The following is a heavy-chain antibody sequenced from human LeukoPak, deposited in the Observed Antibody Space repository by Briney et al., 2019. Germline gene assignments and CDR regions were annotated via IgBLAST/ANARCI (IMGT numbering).Heavy chain of an antibody. D-gene: IGHD2-8*01. CDR1: GDSLNELS. V-gene: IGHV1-24*01. J-gene: IGHJ5*02. CDR3: ATESGASVMGGLDI. CDR2: FEPEEGET. Sequence: ASVKVSCKVSGDSLNELSIHWVRQAPGKGLEWMGGFEPEEGETLHAEKLEGRVNMTEDTSTGTAYLELSSLRSEDMGVYCCATESGASVMGGLDIWGQGILVTVSS.